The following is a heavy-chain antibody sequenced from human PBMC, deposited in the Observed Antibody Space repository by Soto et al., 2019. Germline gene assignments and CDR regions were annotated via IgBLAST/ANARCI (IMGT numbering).Heavy chain of an antibody. J-gene: IGHJ5*02. V-gene: IGHV4-59*01. CDR1: GGSISSYY. Sequence: QVQLHESGPGLVKPSETLSLTCTVSGGSISSYYWSWIRQPPGKGLEWIGYIYYSGGTNYNPSLKSRVTISVDTSKNQLSLKLSSVTAADTAVYYCARDRGDAYGDIGFWFDPWGQGTLVTVSS. CDR3: ARDRGDAYGDIGFWFDP. D-gene: IGHD4-17*01. CDR2: IYYSGGT.